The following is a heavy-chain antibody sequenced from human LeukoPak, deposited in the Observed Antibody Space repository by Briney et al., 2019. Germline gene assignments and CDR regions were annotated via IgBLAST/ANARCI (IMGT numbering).Heavy chain of an antibody. Sequence: SETLSLTCTVSGGFVSSNYWSWVRQPPGKGLEWIGYIYYSGSTNYNPSLKSRVTISEDTSKNQFSLKLTSVTAADTAVYYCARGGARLYGMDVWGQGTTVTVSS. J-gene: IGHJ6*02. D-gene: IGHD4/OR15-4a*01. CDR3: ARGGARLYGMDV. CDR2: IYYSGST. CDR1: GGFVSSNY. V-gene: IGHV4-59*02.